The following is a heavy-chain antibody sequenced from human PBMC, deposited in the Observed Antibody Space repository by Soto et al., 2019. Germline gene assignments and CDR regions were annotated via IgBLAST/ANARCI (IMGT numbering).Heavy chain of an antibody. CDR2: VYYSGTT. Sequence: QVQLQESGPGLLKPSETLSLTCSVSGGSVSDKTYYWSWIRQPPGKRLEWIGYVYYSGTTNYNPSLKSRVTISVDLSNNRFSLRLSSVTTADTALYYCARTTAVPNTLRSRYFFDYWGQGTLVTVSS. V-gene: IGHV4-61*01. D-gene: IGHD4-17*01. J-gene: IGHJ4*02. CDR3: ARTTAVPNTLRSRYFFDY. CDR1: GGSVSDKTYY.